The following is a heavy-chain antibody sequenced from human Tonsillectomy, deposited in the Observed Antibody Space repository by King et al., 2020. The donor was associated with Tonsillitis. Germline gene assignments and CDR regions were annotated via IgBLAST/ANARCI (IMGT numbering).Heavy chain of an antibody. Sequence: VQLVESGGGLVQPGGSLRLSCAASGFTFSSYAMSWVRQAPGKGLEWVSVISGSGGNTSYADSVKGRFTISRDNSKNTLYLQMNNLTAEDTAEYYCEKDFSYGSGSYPRSYFDYWGQGTLVAVSS. CDR2: ISGSGGNT. CDR1: GFTFSSYA. CDR3: EKDFSYGSGSYPRSYFDY. J-gene: IGHJ4*02. V-gene: IGHV3-23*04. D-gene: IGHD3-10*01.